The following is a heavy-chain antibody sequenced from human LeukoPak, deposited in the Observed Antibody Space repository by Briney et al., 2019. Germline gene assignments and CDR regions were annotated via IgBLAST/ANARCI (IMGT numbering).Heavy chain of an antibody. CDR3: AKAVGRISWSFDY. Sequence: GGSLRLSCAASGFTFSTCGMHWVRQAPGKGLEWVALISYDGSDKIYTDSVRGRFTISIDNSESTLYLQMDSLRGDDAAVYYCAKAVGRISWSFDYWGQGALVTVSS. CDR2: ISYDGSDK. D-gene: IGHD6-13*01. J-gene: IGHJ4*02. V-gene: IGHV3-30*18. CDR1: GFTFSTCG.